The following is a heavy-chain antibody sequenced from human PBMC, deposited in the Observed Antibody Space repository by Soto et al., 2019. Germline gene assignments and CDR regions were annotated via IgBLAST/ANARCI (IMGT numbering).Heavy chain of an antibody. CDR1: GFTFSNAW. Sequence: GGSLRLSCAASGFTFSNAWMNWVRQAPGKGLEWVGRIKSKTDGGTTDYAAPVKGRFTISRDDSKNTLYLQMNSLKTEDTAVYYCTRRQYIAGTFAADYWGQGTLVTVSS. D-gene: IGHD5-18*01. CDR2: IKSKTDGGTT. V-gene: IGHV3-15*07. J-gene: IGHJ4*02. CDR3: TRRQYIAGTFAADY.